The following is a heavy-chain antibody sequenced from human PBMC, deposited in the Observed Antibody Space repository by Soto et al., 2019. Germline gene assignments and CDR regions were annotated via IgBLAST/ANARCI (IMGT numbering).Heavy chain of an antibody. CDR2: ITSDTNTI. CDR3: ARSVEGHFDY. V-gene: IGHV3-48*02. J-gene: IGHJ4*02. Sequence: EVQLVESGGGLVHPGGSLRLSCAASGFRFSIYSMNWVRQAPGKGLEWSAYITSDTNTIKYADSVKGRFTISRDNAKNSVYLQMNSPRDEDTAVYYCARSVEGHFDYWGQGTVVTVSS. D-gene: IGHD6-19*01. CDR1: GFRFSIYS.